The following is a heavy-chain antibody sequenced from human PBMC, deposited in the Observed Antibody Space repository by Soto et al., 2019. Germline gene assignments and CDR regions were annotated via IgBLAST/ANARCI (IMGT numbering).Heavy chain of an antibody. V-gene: IGHV4-39*01. CDR3: ARHYGYEVFDY. J-gene: IGHJ4*02. CDR2: IYYSGSA. Sequence: TLSLTCTVSGGSISSVSYYWGWIRQPPGKGLEWIGSIYYSGSAYYSPSLKSRVTISVDTSKNQFSLKLSSVTAADTAVYYWARHYGYEVFDYGGQGTRVTVSS. D-gene: IGHD5-18*01. CDR1: GGSISSVSYY.